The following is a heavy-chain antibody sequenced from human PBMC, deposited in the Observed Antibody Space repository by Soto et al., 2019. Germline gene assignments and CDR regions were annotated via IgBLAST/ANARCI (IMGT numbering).Heavy chain of an antibody. CDR1: GGTFSSYA. J-gene: IGHJ4*02. Sequence: SVKVSCKASGGTFSSYAISWVRQAPGQGLEWMGGIIPIFGTANYAQKFQGRVTITADESTSTAYMELSSLRSEDTAVYYCARGTKDDILTGYRYYFDYWGQGTLVTV. V-gene: IGHV1-69*13. D-gene: IGHD3-9*01. CDR2: IIPIFGTA. CDR3: ARGTKDDILTGYRYYFDY.